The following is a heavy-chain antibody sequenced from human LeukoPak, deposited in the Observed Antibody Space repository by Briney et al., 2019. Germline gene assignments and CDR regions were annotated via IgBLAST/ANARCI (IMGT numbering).Heavy chain of an antibody. CDR1: GFTFTSYS. D-gene: IGHD2-21*01. Sequence: GGSLRLSCAASGFTFTSYSLNWVRQAPGKGLEWVPYISPTTIYYADSVRGRFTISRDDAKNSLYLQMNSPRAEGTAIYYCARHTAYSFDYWGQGTLVTVSS. J-gene: IGHJ4*02. CDR3: ARHTAYSFDY. CDR2: ISPTTI. V-gene: IGHV3-48*01.